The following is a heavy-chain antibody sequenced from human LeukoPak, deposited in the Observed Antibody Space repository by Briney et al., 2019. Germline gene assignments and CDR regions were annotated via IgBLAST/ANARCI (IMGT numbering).Heavy chain of an antibody. CDR1: GGSISSYY. CDR2: IHYSGST. D-gene: IGHD2-15*01. J-gene: IGHJ6*03. CDR3: AGTTEVYCRVTGFGVYYYYMDV. Sequence: SETLSLTCTVSGGSISSYYWSWIRQPPGKGLEYIGYIHYSGSTNYNPSLKSRVTISVDTSKNQFSLKLRSVTAADTAVYYCAGTTEVYCRVTGFGVYYYYMDVWGKGPTVTISS. V-gene: IGHV4-59*01.